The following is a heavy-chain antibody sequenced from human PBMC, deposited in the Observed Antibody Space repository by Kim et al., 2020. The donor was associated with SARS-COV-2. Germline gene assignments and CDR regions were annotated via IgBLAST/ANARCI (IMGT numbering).Heavy chain of an antibody. CDR2: ISDSGRNK. CDR3: ARDPVVPDAAGLFYFDS. CDR1: GFTFSNYA. V-gene: IGHV3-30*04. J-gene: IGHJ4*02. D-gene: IGHD2-2*01. Sequence: GGSLRLSCAASGFTFSNYAMHWVRQGPGKGLEWVAIISDSGRNKYYANSVKGRFTISRDNSKNTLYLQIHSLRADDTAVYYCARDPVVPDAAGLFYFDSWGQGTLVTVSS.